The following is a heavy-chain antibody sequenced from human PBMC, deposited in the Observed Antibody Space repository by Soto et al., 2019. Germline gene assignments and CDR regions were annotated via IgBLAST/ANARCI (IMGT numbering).Heavy chain of an antibody. V-gene: IGHV4-4*02. CDR3: ARLFCSSSSCLTPSWFDP. CDR1: GGSISSNNW. J-gene: IGHJ5*02. CDR2: IFHSGST. Sequence: QVQLQESGPGLVKPSVTLSLTCAVSGGSISSNNWWSWVRQSPGPGLEWIGDIFHSGSTNYNPSLKRRVTISVNKSKNQFSLKLSSVTAADTAMYYCARLFCSSSSCLTPSWFDPWGQGTLVTVSS. D-gene: IGHD2-2*01.